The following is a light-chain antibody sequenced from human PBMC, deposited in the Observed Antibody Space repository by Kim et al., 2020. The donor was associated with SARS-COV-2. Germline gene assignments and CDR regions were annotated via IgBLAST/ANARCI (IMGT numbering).Light chain of an antibody. CDR3: QQYDNLLVT. Sequence: SASVGDRVTITCQASQDISNYLNWYQQKPGKAPKLLIYDASNLETGVPSRFSGSGSGTDFTFTISSLQPEDIATYYCQQYDNLLVTFGQGTKLE. CDR1: QDISNY. J-gene: IGKJ2*01. CDR2: DAS. V-gene: IGKV1-33*01.